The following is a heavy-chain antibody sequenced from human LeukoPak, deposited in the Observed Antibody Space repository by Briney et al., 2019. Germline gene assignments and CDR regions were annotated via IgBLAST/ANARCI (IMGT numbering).Heavy chain of an antibody. CDR2: IKQDGSEK. CDR3: ARGQYSSGWLSLYYYYGMDV. CDR1: GFTVSNKY. V-gene: IGHV3-7*01. J-gene: IGHJ6*02. D-gene: IGHD6-19*01. Sequence: GGSLRLSCVASGFTVSNKYMSWVRQAPGKGLEWVANIKQDGSEKYYVDSVKGRFTISRDNAKNSLYLQMNSLRAEDTAVYYCARGQYSSGWLSLYYYYGMDVWGQGTTVTVSS.